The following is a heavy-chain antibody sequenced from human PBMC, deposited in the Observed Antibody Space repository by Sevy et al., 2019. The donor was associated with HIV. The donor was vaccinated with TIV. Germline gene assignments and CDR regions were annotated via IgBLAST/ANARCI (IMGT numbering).Heavy chain of an antibody. CDR1: GFTFNKYS. CDR2: LSFGCGEI. CDR3: AREGCTKPHDY. V-gene: IGHV3-23*01. D-gene: IGHD2-8*01. Sequence: GGSLRLSCAASGFTFNKYSMSWVRQPLGKGLEWVSTLSFGCGEINYADSVNGRFTISRDNSKSSVYLQMNNLRPEDTAVYYCAREGCTKPHDYWGQGTLVTVSS. J-gene: IGHJ4*02.